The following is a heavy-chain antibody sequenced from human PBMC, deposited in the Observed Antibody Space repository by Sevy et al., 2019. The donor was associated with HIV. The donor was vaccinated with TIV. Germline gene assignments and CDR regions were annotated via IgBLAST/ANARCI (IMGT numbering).Heavy chain of an antibody. V-gene: IGHV3-11*06. J-gene: IGHJ4*02. CDR1: GFTFSDYY. CDR3: ARARIAASAPYYFDY. CDR2: ISSHNTYT. Sequence: GGSLRLSCAASGFTFSDYYMSWIRQAPGKGLEWISYISSHNTYTKYADSVKGRFTISRDNAKNSLYLHMDSLRAEDTAVYYCARARIAASAPYYFDYWGQGTPVTVSS. D-gene: IGHD6-13*01.